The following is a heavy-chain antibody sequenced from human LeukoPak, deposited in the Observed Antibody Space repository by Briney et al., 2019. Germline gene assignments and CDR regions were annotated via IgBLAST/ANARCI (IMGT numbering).Heavy chain of an antibody. CDR1: GYTLTELS. CDR3: ATGARSPIYGSGSYNYYFDY. CDR2: FDPEDGET. Sequence: ASVKVSCKVSGYTLTELSMHWVRQAPGKGLEWMGGFDPEDGETIYAQKFQGRVTMTEDTSTGTAYMELSSLRSEDTAVYYCATGARSPIYGSGSYNYYFDYWGQGTLVTVSS. V-gene: IGHV1-24*01. D-gene: IGHD3-10*01. J-gene: IGHJ4*02.